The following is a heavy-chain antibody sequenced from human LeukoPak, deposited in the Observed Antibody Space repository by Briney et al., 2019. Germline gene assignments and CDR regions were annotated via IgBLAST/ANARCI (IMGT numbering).Heavy chain of an antibody. D-gene: IGHD3-22*01. CDR1: GGSISSYY. J-gene: IGHJ4*02. CDR2: IYYSGSP. V-gene: IGHV4-59*01. Sequence: SETLSLTCTVSGGSISSYYWSWIRQPPGKGREWMGYIYYSGSPNYNPSLKSRVPISVDTSKNQFSLKLSSVTAADTAVYYCARGQNYYDSSGLFDYWGQGTLVTVSS. CDR3: ARGQNYYDSSGLFDY.